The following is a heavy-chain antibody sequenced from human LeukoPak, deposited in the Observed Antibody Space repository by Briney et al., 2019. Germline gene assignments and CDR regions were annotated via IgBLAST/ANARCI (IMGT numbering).Heavy chain of an antibody. CDR2: IYYSGST. CDR3: ARRIKGHSSGWYPFDY. V-gene: IGHV4-39*07. J-gene: IGHJ4*02. CDR1: GGSISSSSYY. D-gene: IGHD6-19*01. Sequence: SETLSLTCTVSGGSISSSSYYWGWIRQPPGKGLEWIGSIYYSGSTYYNPSLKSRVTISVDTSKNQFSLKLSSVTAADTAVYYCARRIKGHSSGWYPFDYWGQGTLVTVSS.